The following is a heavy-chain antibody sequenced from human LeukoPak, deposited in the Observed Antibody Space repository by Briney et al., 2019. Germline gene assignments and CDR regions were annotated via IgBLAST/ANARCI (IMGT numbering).Heavy chain of an antibody. V-gene: IGHV1-46*03. J-gene: IGHJ4*02. Sequence: ASVKVSCKASGYTFTSYYMHWVRQAPGQGLEWMGIINPSGGSTSYAQKFQGRVTMTRDTSTSTVYMELSSLRSEDTAVYYCARGDYDFWGGYYTGSGYFDYWGQGTLVTVSS. D-gene: IGHD3-3*01. CDR1: GYTFTSYY. CDR3: ARGDYDFWGGYYTGSGYFDY. CDR2: INPSGGST.